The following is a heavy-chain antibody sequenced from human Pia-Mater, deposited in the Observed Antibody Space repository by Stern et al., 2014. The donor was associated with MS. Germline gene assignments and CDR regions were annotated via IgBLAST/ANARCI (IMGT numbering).Heavy chain of an antibody. J-gene: IGHJ5*02. V-gene: IGHV3-30*18. Sequence: VQLVESGGGVVQPGRPLRLSCVASGFTFGSCAMHWVRQPPGKGLEWVADVSYDGSNKYYADSVKGRFTIYRENSQNTLYMQMSSLRPEDTAVYYCAKDRQYLTYFFDHWGQGSLVTVSS. CDR2: VSYDGSNK. CDR3: AKDRQYLTYFFDH. CDR1: GFTFGSCA. D-gene: IGHD2/OR15-2a*01.